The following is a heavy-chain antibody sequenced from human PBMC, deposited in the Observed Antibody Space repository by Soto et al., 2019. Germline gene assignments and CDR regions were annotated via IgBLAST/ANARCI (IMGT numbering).Heavy chain of an antibody. CDR2: IFYTGTT. CDR1: GDSISSGGYY. V-gene: IGHV4-31*03. J-gene: IGHJ6*02. CDR3: ARDRVRRYNKSYGMDV. D-gene: IGHD3-10*01. Sequence: QVQLQESGPGLVKPSQTLSLTCTVSGDSISSGGYYWSWIRQHPGKGLEWIGYIFYTGTTYYNPSLKSRVPISLDTSKNQFPLKLTSVTAADTAIYYCARDRVRRYNKSYGMDVWGQGTTVTVSS.